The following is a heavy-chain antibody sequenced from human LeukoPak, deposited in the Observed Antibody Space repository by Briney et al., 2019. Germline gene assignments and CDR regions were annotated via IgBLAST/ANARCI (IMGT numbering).Heavy chain of an antibody. CDR1: GFIFSSYA. CDR3: ARDHSGGGDDF. V-gene: IGHV3-30*09. Sequence: GGSLRLSCAASGFIFSSYAMHWVRQAPVSGLEWVAVISYDGSNKYYADSVKGRFAISRDNSKNTLYLQMNSLRAEDTAVYYCARDHSGGGDDFWGQGTLVTVSS. CDR2: ISYDGSNK. J-gene: IGHJ4*02. D-gene: IGHD2-15*01.